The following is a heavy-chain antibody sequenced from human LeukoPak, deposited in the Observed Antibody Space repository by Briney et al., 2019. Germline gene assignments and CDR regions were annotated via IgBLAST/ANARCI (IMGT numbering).Heavy chain of an antibody. CDR1: GFTFSSYW. Sequence: PGGSLRLSCAASGFTFSSYWMHWVRQAPGKGLVWVSRINSDGSSTSYADSVKGRFTISRDNAKNTLYLQMNSLRAEDTAVYYCASRAAGIYYYYGMDVWGQGTTVTVSS. V-gene: IGHV3-74*01. J-gene: IGHJ6*02. CDR3: ASRAAGIYYYYGMDV. D-gene: IGHD6-13*01. CDR2: INSDGSST.